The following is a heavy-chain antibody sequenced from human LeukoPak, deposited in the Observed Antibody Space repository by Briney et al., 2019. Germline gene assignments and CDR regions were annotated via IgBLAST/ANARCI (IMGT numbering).Heavy chain of an antibody. CDR1: SYSISNGYY. CDR3: ARVPHGETIFGVVLYWLDP. Sequence: SETLSLTCTVSSYSISNGYYWGWIRQPPGKGLEWIGSIYHSGNTYYNPSLKGRVTISVDTSKNQFSLKLSSVTTADTAVYYCARVPHGETIFGVVLYWLDPWGQGTLVTVFS. V-gene: IGHV4-38-2*02. D-gene: IGHD3-3*01. CDR2: IYHSGNT. J-gene: IGHJ5*02.